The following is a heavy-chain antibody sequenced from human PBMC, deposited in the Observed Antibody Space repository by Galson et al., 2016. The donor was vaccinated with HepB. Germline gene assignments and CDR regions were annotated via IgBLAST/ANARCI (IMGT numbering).Heavy chain of an antibody. J-gene: IGHJ6*02. CDR2: ISYDGSNK. V-gene: IGHV3-30*18. CDR3: AKDHAFLGLYFYGMVV. Sequence: SLRLSCAASGFTFSSYGMHWVRQAPGKGLEWVAVISYDGSNKYYADSVKGRFTISRDNSKNTLYLQMNSLRAEDTAVYYCAKDHAFLGLYFYGMVVWGQGTTVTVSS. CDR1: GFTFSSYG. D-gene: IGHD3-9*01.